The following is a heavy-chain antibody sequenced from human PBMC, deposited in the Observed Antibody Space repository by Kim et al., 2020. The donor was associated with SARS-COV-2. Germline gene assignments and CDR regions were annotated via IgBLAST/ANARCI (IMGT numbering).Heavy chain of an antibody. J-gene: IGHJ4*02. D-gene: IGHD6-19*01. V-gene: IGHV3-11*04. CDR1: TFSFSDDY. CDR3: ARDGGGGWEYYFDY. CDR2: IKDDGRAV. Sequence: GGSLRLSCAASTFSFSDDYMGWIRQAPGKGLEWIAYIKDDGRAVYYADSVKGRFSISRDNAKNSLYLQMNSLRAEDTAVYYCARDGGGGWEYYFDYWGQG.